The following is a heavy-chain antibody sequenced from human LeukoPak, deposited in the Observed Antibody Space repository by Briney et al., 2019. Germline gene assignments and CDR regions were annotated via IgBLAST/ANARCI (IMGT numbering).Heavy chain of an antibody. D-gene: IGHD7-27*01. V-gene: IGHV3-33*01. Sequence: GGSLRLSCAASGFIFSSYGIHWVRQAPGKGLEWVAVIWYDGSNKYYADSVKGRFTISRDNSKNTLYLQMNSLRAEDTAVYYCARVDSNWGCDYWGQGTLVTVSS. CDR1: GFIFSSYG. CDR3: ARVDSNWGCDY. CDR2: IWYDGSNK. J-gene: IGHJ4*02.